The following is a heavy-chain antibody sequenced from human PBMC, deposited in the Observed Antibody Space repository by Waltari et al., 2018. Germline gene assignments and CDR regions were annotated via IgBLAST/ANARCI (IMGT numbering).Heavy chain of an antibody. J-gene: IGHJ4*02. CDR2: IYYSGST. CDR1: GGSISSSSYY. D-gene: IGHD6-13*01. V-gene: IGHV4-39*01. CDR3: ARRASSSWYADY. Sequence: QLQLQESGPGLVKPSETLSLTCTVSGGSISSSSYYWGWIRQPPGKGLEWIGSIYYSGSTYYNPSLKSRVTISVDTSKNQFSRKLSSVTAADTAVYYCARRASSSWYADYWGQGTLVTVSS.